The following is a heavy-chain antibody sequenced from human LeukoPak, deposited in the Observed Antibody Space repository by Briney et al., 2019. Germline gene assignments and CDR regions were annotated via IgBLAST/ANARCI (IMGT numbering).Heavy chain of an antibody. CDR2: INPHSGGT. CDR3: ARGGRYNWNDQYYFDY. J-gene: IGHJ4*02. Sequence: ASVKVSCKASGYTFTGYYIHWVRQAPGQGLEWMGWINPHSGGTNYAQKFQGRVTMTRDTSISTAYMELSRLRSDDTAVYYCARGGRYNWNDQYYFDYWGQGTLVTVSS. D-gene: IGHD1-20*01. CDR1: GYTFTGYY. V-gene: IGHV1-2*02.